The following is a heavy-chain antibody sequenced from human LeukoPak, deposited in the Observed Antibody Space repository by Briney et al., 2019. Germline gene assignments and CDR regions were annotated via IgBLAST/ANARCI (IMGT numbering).Heavy chain of an antibody. Sequence: GASVKVSCKASGYTFTNYYIHWVRQAPGQGLEWMGTINPSAGSTSYAPEFQGRVTMTRDTSTSTVYMELTSLRFEDTAVYYCARVAQPEWSYRGYFDYWGQGTLVTVSS. J-gene: IGHJ4*02. V-gene: IGHV1-46*01. D-gene: IGHD3-3*01. CDR2: INPSAGST. CDR1: GYTFTNYY. CDR3: ARVAQPEWSYRGYFDY.